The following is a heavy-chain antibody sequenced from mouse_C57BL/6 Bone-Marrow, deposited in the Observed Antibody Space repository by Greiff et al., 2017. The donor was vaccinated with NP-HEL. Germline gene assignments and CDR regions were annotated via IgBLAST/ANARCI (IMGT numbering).Heavy chain of an antibody. J-gene: IGHJ3*01. CDR2: INPSNGGT. Sequence: VQLQQPGTELVKPGASVKLSCKASGYTFTSYWMHWVKQRPGQGLEWIGNINPSNGGTNYNEKFKSKATLTVDKSSSTAYMQLSSLTSEDSAVYYCAREGSIYYYGSSPFAYWGQGTLVTVSA. CDR3: AREGSIYYYGSSPFAY. D-gene: IGHD1-1*01. V-gene: IGHV1-53*01. CDR1: GYTFTSYW.